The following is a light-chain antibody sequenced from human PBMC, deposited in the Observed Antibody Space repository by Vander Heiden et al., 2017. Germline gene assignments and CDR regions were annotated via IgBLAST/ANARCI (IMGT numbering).Light chain of an antibody. V-gene: IGKV3-20*01. CDR3: QQYGGSPWT. J-gene: IGKJ1*01. CDR2: GAS. CDR1: QSVSSSY. Sequence: ENVLTQSPGTLSLSPGERATLSCRASQSVSSSYLAWYQQKPGQAPRLLIYGASSRATGIPDRFSGSGSGTDFTLTISRLEPEDFAVYYCQQYGGSPWTFGQGTKVXIK.